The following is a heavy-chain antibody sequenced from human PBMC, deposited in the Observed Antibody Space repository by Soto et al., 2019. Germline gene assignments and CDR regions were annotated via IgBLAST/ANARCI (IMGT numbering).Heavy chain of an antibody. Sequence: AGGSLRLSCAASGFTFNNYAMTWVRQAPGKGLEWVSGISGSGGSTWYADSVKGRLTISRDSSKNTLYLQMDSLTADDTAVYYCARYFYDSGGYYSIFDYWGQGTLVTVSS. J-gene: IGHJ4*02. CDR2: ISGSGGST. CDR3: ARYFYDSGGYYSIFDY. CDR1: GFTFNNYA. D-gene: IGHD3-22*01. V-gene: IGHV3-23*01.